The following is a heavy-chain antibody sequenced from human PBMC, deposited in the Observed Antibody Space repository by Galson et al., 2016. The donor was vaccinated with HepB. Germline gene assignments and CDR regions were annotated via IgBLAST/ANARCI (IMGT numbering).Heavy chain of an antibody. Sequence: SLRLSCAVSGLNFSNYGMHWVRQAPGKGLERVALISKDGSHKFYEDSVKGRFTISRDNSKNTVSLQIDSLRTEDTALFYCAIVDFVTDGAFAIWGQGAMVIVSS. CDR1: GLNFSNYG. V-gene: IGHV3-30*03. CDR3: AIVDFVTDGAFAI. J-gene: IGHJ3*02. D-gene: IGHD3-9*01. CDR2: ISKDGSHK.